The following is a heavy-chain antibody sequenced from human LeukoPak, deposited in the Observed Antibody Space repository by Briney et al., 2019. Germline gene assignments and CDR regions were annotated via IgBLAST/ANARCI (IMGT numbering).Heavy chain of an antibody. V-gene: IGHV4-61*02. D-gene: IGHD2-2*01. J-gene: IGHJ4*02. Sequence: PSETLSLTCTVSGGSISSGSYYWSWIRQPAGKGLEWIGRIYTSGSTNYNPSLKSRVTISVDTSKNQFSLKLSSVTAADTAVYYCAAEGGVVPAAMYYWGQGTLVTVSS. CDR2: IYTSGST. CDR3: AAEGGVVPAAMYY. CDR1: GGSISSGSYY.